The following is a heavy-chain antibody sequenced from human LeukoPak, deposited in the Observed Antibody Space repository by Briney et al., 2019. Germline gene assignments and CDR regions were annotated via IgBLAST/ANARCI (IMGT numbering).Heavy chain of an antibody. CDR1: GFTFSSYG. CDR2: ISSSTSYI. J-gene: IGHJ4*02. CDR3: ARAGGSTVSHSDY. Sequence: GGSLRLSCAASGFTFSSYGMNWIRQAPGKGLEWVSSISSSTSYIYYADSVKGRFTISKDNAKNSLYLQMNSLRAEDTAVYYCARAGGSTVSHSDYWGQGTLVTVSS. V-gene: IGHV3-21*01. D-gene: IGHD4-17*01.